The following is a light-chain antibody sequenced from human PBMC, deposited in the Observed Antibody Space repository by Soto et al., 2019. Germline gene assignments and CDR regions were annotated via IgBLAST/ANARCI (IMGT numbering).Light chain of an antibody. Sequence: QTVVTQPTSVSGAPGQRVTISCTGNSSNIGAPYDVHWYQQVPGTVPKLLIYGNNNRPSGVPDRFSGSKSGPSASLAITGLQAEDEADYYCQSYDSSLSGWVFGGGTKVTVL. J-gene: IGLJ3*02. CDR3: QSYDSSLSGWV. CDR1: SSNIGAPYD. CDR2: GNN. V-gene: IGLV1-40*01.